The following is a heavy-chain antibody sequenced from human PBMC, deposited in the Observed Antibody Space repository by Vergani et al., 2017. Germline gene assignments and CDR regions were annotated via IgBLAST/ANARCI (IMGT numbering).Heavy chain of an antibody. J-gene: IGHJ4*02. CDR1: GYSFTSYW. D-gene: IGHD5-18*01. CDR3: ARRRGYSYAYHYFDY. V-gene: IGHV5-51*01. CDR2: IYPGDSDT. Sequence: EVQLVQSGAEVKKPGESLKISCKGSGYSFTSYWIGWVRQMPGKGLEWMGIIYPGDSDTRYSPSFKGQVTISADKSISTAYLQWSSLKASDTAMYYCARRRGYSYAYHYFDYWGQGTLVTVSS.